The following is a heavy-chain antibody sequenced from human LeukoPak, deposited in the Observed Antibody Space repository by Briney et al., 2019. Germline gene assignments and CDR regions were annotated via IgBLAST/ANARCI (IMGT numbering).Heavy chain of an antibody. D-gene: IGHD6-19*01. Sequence: GGSLRLSCAASGFTFSGSAMHWVRQASGKGLEWVGRIRSKANSYATAYAASVKGRFTISRDDSKNTAYLQMNSLKTEDTAVYYCTTTLRLDYYYYYYMDVWGKGTTVTISS. CDR1: GFTFSGSA. V-gene: IGHV3-73*01. J-gene: IGHJ6*03. CDR3: TTTLRLDYYYYYYMDV. CDR2: IRSKANSYAT.